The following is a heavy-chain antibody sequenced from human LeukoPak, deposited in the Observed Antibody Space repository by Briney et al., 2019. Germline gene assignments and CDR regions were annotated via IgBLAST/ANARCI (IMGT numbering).Heavy chain of an antibody. D-gene: IGHD2-2*01. V-gene: IGHV4-38-2*01. J-gene: IGHJ5*02. CDR1: GYSISSGYY. Sequence: SETLSLTCAVSGYSISSGYYWGWIRPPPGKGLEWIGRIYHSGSTYYNPSLKSRVTISVDTSKNQFSLKLSSVTAADTAVCSCARHIPTIVVVPAARFDPWGQGTLVTVSS. CDR3: ARHIPTIVVVPAARFDP. CDR2: IYHSGST.